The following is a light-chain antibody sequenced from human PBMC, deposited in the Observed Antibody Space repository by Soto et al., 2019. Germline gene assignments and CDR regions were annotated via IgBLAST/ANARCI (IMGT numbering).Light chain of an antibody. J-gene: IGKJ1*01. CDR1: QSVTHNY. CDR3: LQYGIPLWT. CDR2: GAS. V-gene: IGKV3-20*01. Sequence: EIALTQSPGTLSLSPGERATLSCRASQSVTHNYLAWYQQKPGQAPRLLIYGASIGATGIPDRFSGSGSVTDFTLTISRLEPEDFAVYYCLQYGIPLWTFGQGTKVDIK.